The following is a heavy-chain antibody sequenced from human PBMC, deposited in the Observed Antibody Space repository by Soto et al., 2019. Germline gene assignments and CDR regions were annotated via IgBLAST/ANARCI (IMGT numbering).Heavy chain of an antibody. V-gene: IGHV3-21*01. D-gene: IGHD5-18*01. CDR3: ARAANSLAFHI. CDR2: ISSSSSYI. CDR1: GFTFSSYS. J-gene: IGHJ3*02. Sequence: EVQLVESGGGLVKPGGSLRLSCAASGFTFSSYSMNWVRQAPGKGLEWVSSISSSSSYIYYADSVKGRFTISRDNAKNSLYLQMNSLRAEDTALYYCARAANSLAFHIWGQWTMVTVSS.